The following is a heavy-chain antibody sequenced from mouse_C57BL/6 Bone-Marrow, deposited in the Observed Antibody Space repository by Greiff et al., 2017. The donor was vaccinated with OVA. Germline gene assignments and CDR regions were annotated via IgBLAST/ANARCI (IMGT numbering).Heavy chain of an antibody. D-gene: IGHD1-3*01. J-gene: IGHJ3*01. CDR3: ASPLYAWFAY. CDR2: ISDGGSYT. CDR1: GFTFSSYA. V-gene: IGHV5-4*03. Sequence: DVKLVESGGGLVKPGGSLKLSCAASGFTFSSYAMSWVRQTPEKRLEWVATISDGGSYTYYPDNVKGRFTISRDNAKNNLYLQMSHLKSEDTAMYYCASPLYAWFAYWGQGTLVTVSA.